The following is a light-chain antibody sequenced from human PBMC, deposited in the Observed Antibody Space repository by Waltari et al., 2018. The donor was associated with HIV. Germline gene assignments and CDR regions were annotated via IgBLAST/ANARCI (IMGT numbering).Light chain of an antibody. CDR3: QQYNNWPPYT. J-gene: IGKJ2*01. Sequence: EIVVTQSPATLSFAPGGRATLPCRASQSVSSNLAWYQQKPGQAPRLLIYGASTRATGIPARFSGSGSGTEFTLTISSLQSEDFAVYYCQQYNNWPPYTFGQGTKLEIK. CDR1: QSVSSN. CDR2: GAS. V-gene: IGKV3-15*01.